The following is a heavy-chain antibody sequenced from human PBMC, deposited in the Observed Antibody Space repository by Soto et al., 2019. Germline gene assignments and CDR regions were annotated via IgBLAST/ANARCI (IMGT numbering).Heavy chain of an antibody. CDR1: GGSIRSGGYL. CDR2: IYYSGSA. Sequence: SLTCTVSGGSIRSGGYLRSWIRQHPGKGLEWIGYIYYSGSAYYNPSLKSRVTIAVDTSKNQFSLKLSSVTAADTAVYYCARDSSGYFAFDIWGQGTMVTVSS. D-gene: IGHD6-19*01. J-gene: IGHJ3*02. V-gene: IGHV4-31*03. CDR3: ARDSSGYFAFDI.